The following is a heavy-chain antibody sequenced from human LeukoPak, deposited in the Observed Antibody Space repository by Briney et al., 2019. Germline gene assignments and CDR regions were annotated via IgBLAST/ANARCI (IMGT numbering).Heavy chain of an antibody. V-gene: IGHV3-15*01. Sequence: GGSLRLSCTASEFAFSNVWMSWVRQSPGKGLEWVGRVKTTTDGGTAEHAAPVKGRFTTSRDDSKNTMYLQMNSLKIEDTGVYYCTYEGFDYWGQGTLVTVSS. J-gene: IGHJ4*02. CDR3: TYEGFDY. D-gene: IGHD3-3*01. CDR1: EFAFSNVW. CDR2: VKTTTDGGTA.